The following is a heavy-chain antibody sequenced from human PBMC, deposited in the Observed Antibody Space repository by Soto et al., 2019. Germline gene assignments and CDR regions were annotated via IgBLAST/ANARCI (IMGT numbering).Heavy chain of an antibody. V-gene: IGHV1-69*02. CDR1: GGTFSSYT. Sequence: QVQLVQSGAEVKKPGSSVKVSCKASGGTFSSYTISWVRQAPGQGLEWMGRIIPILGIANYAQKFQGRVTITADKSTSTAYMELSSPRSEDTAVYYCARVAGDYVTPTPYWYFDLWGRGTLVTVSS. D-gene: IGHD4-17*01. CDR3: ARVAGDYVTPTPYWYFDL. J-gene: IGHJ2*01. CDR2: IIPILGIA.